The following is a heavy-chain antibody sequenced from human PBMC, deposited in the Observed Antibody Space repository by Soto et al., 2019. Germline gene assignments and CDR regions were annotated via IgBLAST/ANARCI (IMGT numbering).Heavy chain of an antibody. V-gene: IGHV3-33*05. Sequence: HPGGSLRLSCATSGFEFKNFGMHWVRQSPGKGLEWVTFISFDGSIKYYPDSLKGRFTVSRDNSNNTLFLHMNNLSVEDTARYFCVRDFVGPGLDYWGQGALVTVSS. CDR1: GFEFKNFG. D-gene: IGHD1-26*01. CDR3: VRDFVGPGLDY. J-gene: IGHJ4*02. CDR2: ISFDGSIK.